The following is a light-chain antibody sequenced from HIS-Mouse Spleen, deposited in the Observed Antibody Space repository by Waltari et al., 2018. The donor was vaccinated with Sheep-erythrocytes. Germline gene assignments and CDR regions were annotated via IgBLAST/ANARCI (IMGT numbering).Light chain of an antibody. J-gene: IGLJ3*02. V-gene: IGLV1-47*01. CDR1: SSYIGSNY. Sequence: QSVLTQPPSASGTPGQRVTISCSGSSSYIGSNYVYWYQQLPGTAPKLLIDRNNQRPSAVTYRFPGATSCTSASLAISGLRAEDEADYYCAAWDDSLSGRVFGGGTKLTVL. CDR3: AAWDDSLSGRV. CDR2: RNN.